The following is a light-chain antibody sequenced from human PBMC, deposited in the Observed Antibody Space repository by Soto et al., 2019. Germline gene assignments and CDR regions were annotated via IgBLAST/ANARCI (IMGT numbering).Light chain of an antibody. CDR1: QSVSSN. Sequence: EIVMTQSPATLSVSPGERAALSCRASQSVSSNLAWYQQKPGQAPMLLIYGASTRATGIPVRFSGSGSGTEFTLTISILQAEDFAVYCCQQYNNWPRTFGQGTKVDIK. CDR3: QQYNNWPRT. V-gene: IGKV3-15*01. CDR2: GAS. J-gene: IGKJ1*01.